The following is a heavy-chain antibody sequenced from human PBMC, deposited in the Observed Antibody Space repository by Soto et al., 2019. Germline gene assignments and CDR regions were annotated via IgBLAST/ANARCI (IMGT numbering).Heavy chain of an antibody. Sequence: SETLSLTCTVSGGSISSGDYYWSWIRRPPGKGLEWIGYIYYSGSTYYNPSLKSRVTISVDTSKNQFSLKLSSVTAADTAVYYCAWGGGKSGDYYYGMDVWGQGTTVTVYS. D-gene: IGHD2-15*01. J-gene: IGHJ6*02. CDR3: AWGGGKSGDYYYGMDV. CDR2: IYYSGST. CDR1: GGSISSGDYY. V-gene: IGHV4-30-4*01.